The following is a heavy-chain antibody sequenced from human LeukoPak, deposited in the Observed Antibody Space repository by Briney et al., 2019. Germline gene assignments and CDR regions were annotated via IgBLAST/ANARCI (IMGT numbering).Heavy chain of an antibody. J-gene: IGHJ4*02. CDR2: IKQDGSEK. D-gene: IGHD3-16*01. Sequence: PGGSLRLSCAASGFTFSSYWMSWVRQAPGKGLEWVANIKQDGSEKYYVDSVKGRFTISRDNAKNSLYLQMNSLRAEDTALYYCARDYVWGTFEPDFWGQGTMVTVSS. CDR1: GFTFSSYW. CDR3: ARDYVWGTFEPDF. V-gene: IGHV3-7*01.